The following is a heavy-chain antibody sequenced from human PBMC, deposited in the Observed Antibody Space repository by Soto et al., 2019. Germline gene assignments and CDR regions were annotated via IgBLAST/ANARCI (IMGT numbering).Heavy chain of an antibody. J-gene: IGHJ4*02. CDR1: GGSISSGDYY. D-gene: IGHD5-18*01. CDR2: IYYSGST. Sequence: PSETLSLTCTVSGGSISSGDYYWSWIRQPPGKGLEWIGYIYYSGSTYYNPSLKSRVAISVDTSKNQFSLKLSSVTAADTAVYYCARAPDTAMDNPFDYWGQGTLVTVSS. V-gene: IGHV4-30-4*01. CDR3: ARAPDTAMDNPFDY.